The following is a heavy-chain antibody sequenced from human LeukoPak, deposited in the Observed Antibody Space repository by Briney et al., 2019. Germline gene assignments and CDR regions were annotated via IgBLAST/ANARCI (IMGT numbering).Heavy chain of an antibody. CDR3: ARGAQLTDY. Sequence: GGSLRLSCAASGFTFSTYGMHWVRQAPGKGLEYVSGIGPDGGTTYYAKSVEGRFTISRDNSKNMVYLQMGSLRADDMAVYYCARGAQLTDYWGQGTLVIVSA. D-gene: IGHD6-13*01. CDR1: GFTFSTYG. CDR2: IGPDGGTT. V-gene: IGHV3-64*01. J-gene: IGHJ4*02.